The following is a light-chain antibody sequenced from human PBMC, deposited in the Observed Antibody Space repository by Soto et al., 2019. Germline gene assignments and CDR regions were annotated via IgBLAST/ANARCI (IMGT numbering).Light chain of an antibody. J-gene: IGLJ2*01. Sequence: QSALTQPRSVSGSPGQSLTISCTGTSSDIGGYNYVSWYQHHAGKVPKLMIYDVTKRPSGVPDRFSGSKSGNTASLTISGLQADDEADYYCSSYAGDYIVIFGGGTKLTVL. CDR2: DVT. V-gene: IGLV2-11*01. CDR3: SSYAGDYIVI. CDR1: SSDIGGYNY.